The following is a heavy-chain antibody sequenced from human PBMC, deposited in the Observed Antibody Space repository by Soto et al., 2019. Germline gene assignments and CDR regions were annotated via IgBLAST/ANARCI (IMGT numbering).Heavy chain of an antibody. CDR2: INPDNGNT. Sequence: QVQLVQSGAEVRKPGASVNISCRASGFSFSDNLINWVRQAPGQSLEWMGWINPDNGNTRNSQTFQGRVTISSHSTASIAYVQVSDLTSEDTAVYSCARDILSVGPRANEAFDVWGQGTMVTVSS. CDR3: ARDILSVGPRANEAFDV. CDR1: GFSFSDNL. V-gene: IGHV1-3*01. D-gene: IGHD2-8*02. J-gene: IGHJ3*01.